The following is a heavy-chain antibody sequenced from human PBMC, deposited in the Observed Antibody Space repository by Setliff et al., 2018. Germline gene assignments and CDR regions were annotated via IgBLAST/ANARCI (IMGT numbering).Heavy chain of an antibody. D-gene: IGHD5-18*01. V-gene: IGHV3-23*01. Sequence: PGGSLRLSCAASEFTFKSYGMNWVRQAPGKGLEWVSFIGSSGDSTYYADSVKGRFTISRDNSKNTLYLQMNSLRAEDTAVYYCAKVRGGYSYGYADYWGRGTLVTVSS. CDR3: AKVRGGYSYGYADY. CDR2: IGSSGDST. CDR1: EFTFKSYG. J-gene: IGHJ4*02.